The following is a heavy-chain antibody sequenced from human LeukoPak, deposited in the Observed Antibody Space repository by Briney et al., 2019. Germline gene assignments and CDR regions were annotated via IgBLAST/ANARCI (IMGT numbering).Heavy chain of an antibody. J-gene: IGHJ4*02. CDR1: VLKFSKAW. V-gene: IGHV3-15*01. CDR3: TTDYGVVAAASDY. D-gene: IGHD2-15*01. CDR2: IKSKTDGGTA. Sequence: AVGSLRLSCLSSVLKFSKAWLSRVRQAPGKGLEWVGRIKSKTDGGTADCAAPVQGRFTISRDDSKDTVYLQMNSLKTEDTAVYYCTTDYGVVAAASDYWGQGTLVTVSS.